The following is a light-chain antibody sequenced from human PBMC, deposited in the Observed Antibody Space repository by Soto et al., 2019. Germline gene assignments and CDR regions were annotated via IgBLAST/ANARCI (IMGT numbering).Light chain of an antibody. CDR3: CSYAGSYTYYV. J-gene: IGLJ1*01. Sequence: QSVLTQPRSVSGSPGRSVTISCTGTSSDFGGYNYVSWYQQHPGKAPKLMIYDVSKRPSGVPDRFSGSKSGNTASLTISGLQAEDEADYYCCSYAGSYTYYVFGTGTKVTVL. CDR1: SSDFGGYNY. V-gene: IGLV2-11*01. CDR2: DVS.